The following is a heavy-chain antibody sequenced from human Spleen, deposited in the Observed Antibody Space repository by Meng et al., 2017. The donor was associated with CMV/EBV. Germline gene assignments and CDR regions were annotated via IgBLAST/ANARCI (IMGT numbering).Heavy chain of an antibody. J-gene: IGHJ4*02. CDR2: MNPNSANT. V-gene: IGHV1-8*03. D-gene: IGHD3-16*02. Sequence: ASVKVSCKASGYTFTAYDIYWVRQATGQGLEWVGWMNPNSANTGFAQKFQGRVTFTRDTSISTAYMELNSLKSDDTAVYYCARGLGRYSQGDNWGQGTLVTVSS. CDR1: GYTFTAYD. CDR3: ARGLGRYSQGDN.